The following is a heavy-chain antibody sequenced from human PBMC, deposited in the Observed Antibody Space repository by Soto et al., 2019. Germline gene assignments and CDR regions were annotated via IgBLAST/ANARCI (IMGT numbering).Heavy chain of an antibody. V-gene: IGHV1-3*01. Sequence: GASVKVSCKASGYTFTSYARHWVRQAPGQRLEWMGWINAGNGNTKYSQKFQGRVTITRDTSASTAYMELSSLRSEDTAVYYCARGDYSGSGSYYEWFDPWGQGSLVTVSS. J-gene: IGHJ5*02. CDR2: INAGNGNT. CDR3: ARGDYSGSGSYYEWFDP. D-gene: IGHD3-10*01. CDR1: GYTFTSYA.